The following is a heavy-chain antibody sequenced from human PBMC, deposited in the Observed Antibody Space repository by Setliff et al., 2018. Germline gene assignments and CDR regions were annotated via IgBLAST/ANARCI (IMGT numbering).Heavy chain of an antibody. Sequence: PSETLSLTCVVYGGSFSGYQWSWIRQSPGKGLEWIGESSHSGSTSYSPSLKSRLTMSVDTSKNQLSLKLSSVTAADTAVYYCARSMIQRNYYCGLDVWGQGTTVTVSS. CDR3: ARSMIQRNYYCGLDV. J-gene: IGHJ6*02. D-gene: IGHD3-16*01. CDR2: SSHSGST. V-gene: IGHV4-34*01. CDR1: GGSFSGYQ.